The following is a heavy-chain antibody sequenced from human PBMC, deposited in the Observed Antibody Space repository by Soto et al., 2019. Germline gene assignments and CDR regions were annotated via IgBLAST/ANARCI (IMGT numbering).Heavy chain of an antibody. D-gene: IGHD1-26*01. CDR3: ARDHITRGSYQGIFDY. V-gene: IGHV3-30-3*01. CDR1: GFTFSNYA. Sequence: QVQLVESGGGVVQPGRSLRLSCAASGFTFSNYAMHWVRQAPGKGLEWVAVISHDGSNKYYADSVKGRFTISRDNSKNTLFLPMNRLRPEDPAVYFCARDHITRGSYQGIFDYWGQGALVTVSS. J-gene: IGHJ4*02. CDR2: ISHDGSNK.